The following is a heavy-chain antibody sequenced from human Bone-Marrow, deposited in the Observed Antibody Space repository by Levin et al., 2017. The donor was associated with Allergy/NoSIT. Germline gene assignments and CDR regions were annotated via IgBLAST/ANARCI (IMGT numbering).Heavy chain of an antibody. Sequence: GESLKISCKGSGHGFGSSWIGWVRQMPGKGLEWVGLTYLGDSDTRYSPSFQGQVTLSADKSNNTAYLQWSSLRASDTAIYYCARLFGYFDTSGVLYYFDYWGQGTLVTVSS. J-gene: IGHJ4*02. D-gene: IGHD3-22*01. CDR2: TYLGDSDT. V-gene: IGHV5-51*01. CDR1: GHGFGSSW. CDR3: ARLFGYFDTSGVLYYFDY.